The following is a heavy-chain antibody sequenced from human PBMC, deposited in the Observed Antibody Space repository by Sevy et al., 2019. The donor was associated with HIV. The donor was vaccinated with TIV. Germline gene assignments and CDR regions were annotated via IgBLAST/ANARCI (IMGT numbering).Heavy chain of an antibody. CDR3: ARHGPHIVGATRKYYFDY. J-gene: IGHJ4*02. CDR1: GGSISSSSYY. V-gene: IGHV4-39*01. D-gene: IGHD1-26*01. CDR2: IYYSGST. Sequence: ETLSLTCTVSGGSISSSSYYWGWIRQPPGKGLEWIGSIYYSGSTYYNPSLKSRVTISVDMSKNQFSLKLSSVTAADTAVYYCARHGPHIVGATRKYYFDYWGQGTLVTVSS.